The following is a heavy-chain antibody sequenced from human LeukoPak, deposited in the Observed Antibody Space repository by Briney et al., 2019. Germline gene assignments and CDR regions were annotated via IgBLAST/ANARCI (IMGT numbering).Heavy chain of an antibody. Sequence: GGSLRLSCAASGFTFSSYSMNWVRQAPGKGLEWVSYITSSSSTMFYADSVKGRFTISRDNAKNSLYLQMNSLRAEDTAVYYCARDVKSYSSGASYFDYWGQGTLVTVSS. V-gene: IGHV3-48*01. D-gene: IGHD6-19*01. CDR3: ARDVKSYSSGASYFDY. CDR1: GFTFSSYS. CDR2: ITSSSSTM. J-gene: IGHJ4*02.